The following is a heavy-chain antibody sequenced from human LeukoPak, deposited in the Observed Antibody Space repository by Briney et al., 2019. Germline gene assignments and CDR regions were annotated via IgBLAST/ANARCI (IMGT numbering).Heavy chain of an antibody. CDR1: GYSFTSYW. CDR2: IYPGDSES. Sequence: GESLKISCKGSGYSFTSYWIGWVRQMPGKGLEWMGIIYPGDSESRYSPSLQGQVSISVDKSISTAYLQWSSLKASDTAMYFCARGAYYYYDMDVWGQGTTVTVSS. CDR3: ARGAYYYYDMDV. J-gene: IGHJ6*02. V-gene: IGHV5-51*01.